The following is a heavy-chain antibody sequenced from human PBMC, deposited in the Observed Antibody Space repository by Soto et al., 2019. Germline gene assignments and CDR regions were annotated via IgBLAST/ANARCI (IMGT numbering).Heavy chain of an antibody. V-gene: IGHV4-59*01. J-gene: IGHJ6*01. D-gene: IGHD3-3*01. CDR3: ARDSLXYYDFCSGWDYYYGMDV. CDR2: IYYSGST. CDR1: GGSISSYY. Sequence: SETLSLTCTVSGGSISSYYWSWIRQPPGKGLEWIGYIYYSGSTNYNPSLKSRVTISVDTSKNQFSLKLSSVTAADTAVYYCARDSLXYYDFCSGWDYYYGMDVWGQGTTVTVSS.